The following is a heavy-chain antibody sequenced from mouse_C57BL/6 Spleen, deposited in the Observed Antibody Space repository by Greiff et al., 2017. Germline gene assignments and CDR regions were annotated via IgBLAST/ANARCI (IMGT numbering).Heavy chain of an antibody. V-gene: IGHV1-15*01. CDR2: IDPETGGT. Sequence: LVESGAELVRPGASVTLSCKASGYTFTDYEMHWVKQTPVHGLEWIGAIDPETGGTAYNQTFKGKAILTADKSSSTAYMELRSLTSEDSAVYYCTALDYWGQGTTLTVSS. J-gene: IGHJ2*01. CDR3: TALDY. CDR1: GYTFTDYE.